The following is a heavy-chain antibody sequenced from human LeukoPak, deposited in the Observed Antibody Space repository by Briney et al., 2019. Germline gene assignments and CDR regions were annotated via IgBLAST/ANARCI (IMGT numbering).Heavy chain of an antibody. D-gene: IGHD2-8*01. CDR2: IYPGDPDT. CDR3: ARTHCTDGVCYNGLDAFDI. J-gene: IGHJ3*02. Sequence: GESLKISCKGSGYSFPSYWIGWVRQMPGKGLEWMGIIYPGDPDTRYSPSFQGQVTISADKSISTAYLQWSSLKASDTAMYYCARTHCTDGVCYNGLDAFDIWGQGTMVTVSS. CDR1: GYSFPSYW. V-gene: IGHV5-51*01.